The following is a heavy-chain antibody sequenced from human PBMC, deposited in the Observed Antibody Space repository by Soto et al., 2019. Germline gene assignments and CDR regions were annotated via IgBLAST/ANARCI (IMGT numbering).Heavy chain of an antibody. V-gene: IGHV3-23*01. CDR3: AKGKTSGWYYFDF. CDR1: GFTFDSCA. J-gene: IGHJ4*02. Sequence: VGSLRLSCAASGFTFDSCAMSWVRQAPGKGLEWVSGIGGSGATSYYADSVKGRFTISRDNSKNILYLEMNSLRADDTAVYYCAKGKTSGWYYFDFWGQGTLVTVSS. CDR2: IGGSGATS. D-gene: IGHD6-19*01.